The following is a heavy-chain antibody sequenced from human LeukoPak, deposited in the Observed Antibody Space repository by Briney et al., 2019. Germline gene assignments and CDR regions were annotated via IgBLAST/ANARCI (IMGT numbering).Heavy chain of an antibody. CDR1: GGSLSGYY. CDR2: INHSGST. D-gene: IGHD3-16*01. J-gene: IGHJ5*02. Sequence: SETLSLTCAVYGGSLSGYYWSWIRQPPGKGLEWIGEINHSGSTNYNPSLKSRVTISVDTSKNQFSLKLSSVTAADTAVYYCAGRSRILGAFDPWGQGTLVTVSS. V-gene: IGHV4-34*01. CDR3: AGRSRILGAFDP.